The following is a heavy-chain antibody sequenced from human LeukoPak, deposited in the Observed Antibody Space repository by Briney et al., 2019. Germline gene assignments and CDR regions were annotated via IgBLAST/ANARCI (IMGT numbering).Heavy chain of an antibody. V-gene: IGHV4-34*01. CDR2: INHSGST. J-gene: IGHJ4*02. CDR3: ARLLGGYSYGYRGYFDY. D-gene: IGHD5-18*01. Sequence: PSETLSFTCAVYGGSFSGYYWSWIRQPPGKGLEWIGEINHSGSTNYNPSLKSRVTISVDTSKNQFSLKLSSVTAADTAVYYCARLLGGYSYGYRGYFDYWGQGTLVTVSS. CDR1: GGSFSGYY.